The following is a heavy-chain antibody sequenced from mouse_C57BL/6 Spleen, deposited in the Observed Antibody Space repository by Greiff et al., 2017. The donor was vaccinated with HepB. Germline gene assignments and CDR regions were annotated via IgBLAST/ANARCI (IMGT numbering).Heavy chain of an antibody. D-gene: IGHD4-1*01. V-gene: IGHV1-52*01. CDR2: IDPSDSET. CDR1: GYTFTSYW. Sequence: VKLQQPGAELVRPGSSVKLSCKASGYTFTSYWMHWVKQRPIQGLEWIGNIDPSDSETHYNQKFKDKATLTVDKSSSTAYMQLSSLTSEDSAVYSCARGSNWGYFDVWGTGTTVTVSS. J-gene: IGHJ1*03. CDR3: ARGSNWGYFDV.